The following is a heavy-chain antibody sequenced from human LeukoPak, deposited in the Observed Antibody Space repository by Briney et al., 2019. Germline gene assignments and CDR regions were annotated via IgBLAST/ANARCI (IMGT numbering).Heavy chain of an antibody. V-gene: IGHV3-23*01. CDR1: GFTFSRYA. J-gene: IGHJ4*02. Sequence: GTLRLSCEASGFTFSRYAMSWVRQAPGKGLEWVSAISGSDGSTNYADSVKGRFTISRDNSKNTLYLQMRSLRPDDTAVYFCAKEGSALWFGELSHYFDYWGQGTLVTVSS. D-gene: IGHD3-10*01. CDR3: AKEGSALWFGELSHYFDY. CDR2: ISGSDGST.